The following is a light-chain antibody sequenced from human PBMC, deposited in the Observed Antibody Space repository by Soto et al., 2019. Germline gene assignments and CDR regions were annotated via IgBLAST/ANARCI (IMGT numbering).Light chain of an antibody. CDR3: QQGNTWPWT. CDR2: AAS. J-gene: IGKJ1*01. Sequence: EVVLTQSPGTLSLSPGERATLSCRASQSVGSSLAWYQQKLGQAPRLLIYAASDRATGIPGRFSGSGSGTDFTLIISSLEPEDFAFYYCQQGNTWPWTFGQGTKVDI. CDR1: QSVGSS. V-gene: IGKV3-11*01.